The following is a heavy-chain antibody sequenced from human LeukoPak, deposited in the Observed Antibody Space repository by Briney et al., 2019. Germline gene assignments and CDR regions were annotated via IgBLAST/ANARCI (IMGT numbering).Heavy chain of an antibody. Sequence: GGSLRLSCAASGFTFSPYAMTWVRQAPGKGLEWVSTISGTGGSTYFADSVQGRFTISRDNSKNTLYLQMSSLRAEDTAVYYCAKVGEWYTGSPDYWGQGTLVTVSS. V-gene: IGHV3-23*01. CDR1: GFTFSPYA. CDR2: ISGTGGST. D-gene: IGHD1-26*01. CDR3: AKVGEWYTGSPDY. J-gene: IGHJ4*02.